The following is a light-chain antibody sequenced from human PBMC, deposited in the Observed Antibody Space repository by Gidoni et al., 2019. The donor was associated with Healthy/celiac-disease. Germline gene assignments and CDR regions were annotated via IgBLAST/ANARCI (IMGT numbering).Light chain of an antibody. CDR2: SNN. Sequence: QSVLTQPPSAYGTTGQRVTISCSGSSSNIGSNTVNWYQQLPGTAPKLLIYSNNQRPSGVPDRFSGSKSGTSASLAISGLQSEDEADYYCAAWDDSLNGVVFGGGTKLTVL. J-gene: IGLJ2*01. V-gene: IGLV1-44*01. CDR3: AAWDDSLNGVV. CDR1: SSNIGSNT.